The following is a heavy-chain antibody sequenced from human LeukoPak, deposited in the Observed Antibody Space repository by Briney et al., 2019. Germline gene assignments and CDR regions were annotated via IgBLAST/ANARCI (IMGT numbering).Heavy chain of an antibody. J-gene: IGHJ3*01. CDR1: GYSFTNYW. CDR3: ARQKAGDAFDF. CDR2: IYPGDSDI. D-gene: IGHD6-19*01. V-gene: IGHV5-51*01. Sequence: GESLRISCKGSGYSFTNYWIGWVRQMPEKGLEWMGIIYPGDSDIRYSPTFQGRVTISADKSTTTAHLQWSPLKVSDTAMYYCARQKAGDAFDFWGQGTMVTVSS.